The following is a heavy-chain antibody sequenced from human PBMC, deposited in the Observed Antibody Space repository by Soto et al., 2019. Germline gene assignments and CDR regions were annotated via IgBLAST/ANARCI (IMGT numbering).Heavy chain of an antibody. V-gene: IGHV3-23*01. D-gene: IGHD5-12*01. CDR3: AKDPNGGYVGAFEF. J-gene: IGHJ3*01. CDR1: GFTCNNYA. CDR2: ISTSGGTT. Sequence: EVQLLESGGDLVQPGGSLRLSCTASGFTCNNYAMSWVRQAPGKGLEWVSGISTSGGTTYYADSVKGRFTISRDNSRNTLSLQMNSLRAEDTAVYYRAKDPNGGYVGAFEFWGQGTMVTVSS.